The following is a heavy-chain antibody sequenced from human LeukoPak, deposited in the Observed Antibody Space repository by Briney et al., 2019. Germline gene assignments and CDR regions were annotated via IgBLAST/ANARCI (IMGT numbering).Heavy chain of an antibody. J-gene: IGHJ3*02. CDR2: IYWNDEK. CDR1: GFSLTSSGVG. V-gene: IGHV2-5*01. CDR3: AHSEDWDDLGAFDI. Sequence: KESGPTLVKPTQTLTLTCTFSGFSLTSSGVGVGWIRQPPGKALEWLALIYWNDEKRYSPSLKSRLTITKDTSKNQVVLTMTNMDPVDTATYYSAHSEDWDDLGAFDIWGQGTMVTVSS. D-gene: IGHD1-1*01.